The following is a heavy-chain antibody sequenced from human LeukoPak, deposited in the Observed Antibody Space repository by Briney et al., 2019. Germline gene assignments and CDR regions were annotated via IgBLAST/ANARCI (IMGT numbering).Heavy chain of an antibody. CDR2: ISAYNGHT. CDR3: ARSGHRRYYYASGPDY. CDR1: GYTFINYG. D-gene: IGHD3-10*01. Sequence: ASVKVSCKASGYTFINYGITWVRQAPGQGLEWLGWISAYNGHTNYAQKFQGRVTMTTDTSTSTVYMELRSLRYDDTAVYYCARSGHRRYYYASGPDYWGQGTLVTVSS. J-gene: IGHJ4*02. V-gene: IGHV1-18*01.